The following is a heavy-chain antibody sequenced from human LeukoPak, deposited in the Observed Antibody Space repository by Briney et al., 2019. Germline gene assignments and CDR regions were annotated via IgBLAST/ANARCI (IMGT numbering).Heavy chain of an antibody. D-gene: IGHD3-16*02. CDR2: FDPEDGET. CDR1: GYTLTELS. CDR3: ATAIDRFAFGGVIAQAQFDY. Sequence: ASVKDSCKVSGYTLTELSMHWVRQAPGKGLEWMGGFDPEDGETIYAQKFQGRVTMTEDTSTDTAYMELSSLRSEDTAVYYCATAIDRFAFGGVIAQAQFDYWGQGTLVTVSS. V-gene: IGHV1-24*01. J-gene: IGHJ4*02.